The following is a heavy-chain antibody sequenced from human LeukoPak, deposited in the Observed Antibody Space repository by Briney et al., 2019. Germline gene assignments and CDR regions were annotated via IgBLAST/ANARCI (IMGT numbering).Heavy chain of an antibody. J-gene: IGHJ4*02. CDR1: GGTFSSYA. CDR3: ARGGNGYTGRPPQPFDY. CDR2: IIPIFGTA. V-gene: IGHV1-69*13. D-gene: IGHD5-24*01. Sequence: SVKVSCKASGGTFSSYAISWVRQAPGQGLEWMGGIIPIFGTANYAQKFQGRVTITADESTSTAYMELSSLRSEDTAVYCCARGGNGYTGRPPQPFDYWGQGTLVTVSS.